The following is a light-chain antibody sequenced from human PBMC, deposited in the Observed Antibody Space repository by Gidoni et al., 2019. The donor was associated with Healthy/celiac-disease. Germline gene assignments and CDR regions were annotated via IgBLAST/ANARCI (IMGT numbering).Light chain of an antibody. CDR1: QSISSY. CDR2: AAS. V-gene: IGKV1-39*01. CDR3: QQSYSTHAGLT. J-gene: IGKJ4*01. Sequence: DIHMTQSPSSLSASVGDRVTITCRASQSISSYLNWYQQKPGKAPKLLIYAASSLQSGVPSRFSGSGSGTDFTLTISSLQPEDFATYYCQQSYSTHAGLTFGGGTKVEIK.